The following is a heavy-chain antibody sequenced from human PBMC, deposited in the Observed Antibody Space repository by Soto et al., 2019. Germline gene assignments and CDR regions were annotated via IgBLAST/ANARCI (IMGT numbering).Heavy chain of an antibody. J-gene: IGHJ4*02. V-gene: IGHV3-15*01. D-gene: IGHD6-6*01. Sequence: GGSLRLSCAASGFTFSNAWMSWVRQAPGKGLEWVGRIKSKTDGGTTDYAAPVKGRFTISRDDSKNTLYLQMNSLKTEDTAVYYCTTDLPSYSSSSDYWGQGTLVTVSS. CDR2: IKSKTDGGTT. CDR1: GFTFSNAW. CDR3: TTDLPSYSSSSDY.